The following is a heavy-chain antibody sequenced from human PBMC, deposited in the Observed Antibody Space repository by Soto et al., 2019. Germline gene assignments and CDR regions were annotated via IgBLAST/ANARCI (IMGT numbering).Heavy chain of an antibody. Sequence: PSETLSLTCTVSGGSISSSSYYWGWIRQPPGKGLEWIGSIYYSGSTYYNPSLKSRVTISVDTPKNQFSLKLSSVTAADTAVYYCARYLNYCSGGSCYLYYYYGMDVWGQGTTVTVSS. CDR2: IYYSGST. D-gene: IGHD2-15*01. CDR1: GGSISSSSYY. V-gene: IGHV4-39*01. CDR3: ARYLNYCSGGSCYLYYYYGMDV. J-gene: IGHJ6*02.